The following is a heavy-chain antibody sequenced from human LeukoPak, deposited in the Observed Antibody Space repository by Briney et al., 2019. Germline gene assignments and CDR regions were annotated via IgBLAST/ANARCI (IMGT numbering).Heavy chain of an antibody. D-gene: IGHD2-2*01. CDR2: ISDDGNNR. CDR1: GFPFNLYS. CDR3: ARGGLGYCSTSTCFLFDF. V-gene: IGHV3-30*04. J-gene: IGHJ4*02. Sequence: GGSLRLSCAASGFPFNLYSIHWVRQAPGEGLEWVALISDDGNNRNYADSVKGRFTVSRGSSKNALFLQMNSLRAEDTAVYYCARGGLGYCSTSTCFLFDFWGQGDLVIVSS.